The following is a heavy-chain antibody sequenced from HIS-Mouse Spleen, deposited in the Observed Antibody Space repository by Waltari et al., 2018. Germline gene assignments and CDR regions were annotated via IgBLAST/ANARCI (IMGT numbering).Heavy chain of an antibody. CDR2: ISYDGSNK. V-gene: IGHV3-30*03. CDR3: ATLSWGYEYNSFDY. D-gene: IGHD6-13*01. CDR1: GFTFSSSV. J-gene: IGHJ4*02. Sequence: QVQLVASGGGVVQPGRSLRLSCAASGFTFSSSVMHWVRQAPGKGIDGVAVISYDGSNKYYADSVKGRFTISRDNSKNTLYLQMNSLRADDTAVYYFATLSWGYEYNSFDYWGQGTLVTVSS.